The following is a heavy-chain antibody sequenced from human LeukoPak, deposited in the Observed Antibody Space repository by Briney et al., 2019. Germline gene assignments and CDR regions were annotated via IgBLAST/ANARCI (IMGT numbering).Heavy chain of an antibody. CDR1: GYSFIDYY. J-gene: IGHJ1*01. CDR3: ARIGISARGTNFHH. D-gene: IGHD6-13*01. Sequence: ASVKVSCKTSGYSFIDYYIHWVRQAPGQGLEWMGWINSNSANTNYAQNFQGRVTMTRDTSISTAYMELSRLRSDDTALYYCARIGISARGTNFHHWGQGTLVTVSS. V-gene: IGHV1-2*02. CDR2: INSNSANT.